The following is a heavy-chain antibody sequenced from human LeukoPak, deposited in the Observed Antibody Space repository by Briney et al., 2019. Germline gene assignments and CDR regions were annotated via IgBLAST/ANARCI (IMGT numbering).Heavy chain of an antibody. CDR1: GYTFTDYS. V-gene: IGHV1-2*02. Sequence: GASVKVSCKTSGYTFTDYSIHWVRLAPGHGLEWMGWINPNSGGTSYAQKFQGRVTMTRDTSISTAYMALSRLKSDDTAMYYCAKWRAADAFDIWGQGTMVTVSS. J-gene: IGHJ3*02. D-gene: IGHD2-8*01. CDR2: INPNSGGT. CDR3: AKWRAADAFDI.